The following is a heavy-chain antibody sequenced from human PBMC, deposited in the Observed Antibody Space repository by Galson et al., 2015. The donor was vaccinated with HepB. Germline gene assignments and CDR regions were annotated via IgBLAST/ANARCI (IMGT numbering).Heavy chain of an antibody. CDR3: VKELSVAGYGMDV. D-gene: IGHD6-19*01. J-gene: IGHJ6*02. Sequence: SLRLSCAASGFTFSSYGMHWVRQAPGKGLEWVAVIWYDGSNKYYADSVKGRFTISRDNSKNTLYLQMNSLRAEDTAVYYCVKELSVAGYGMDVWGQGTTVTVSS. V-gene: IGHV3-33*06. CDR1: GFTFSSYG. CDR2: IWYDGSNK.